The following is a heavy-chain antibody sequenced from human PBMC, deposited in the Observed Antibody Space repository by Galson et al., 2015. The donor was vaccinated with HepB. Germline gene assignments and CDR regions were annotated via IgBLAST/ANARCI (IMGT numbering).Heavy chain of an antibody. Sequence: SLRLSCAASGFTFSSYSMNWVRQAPGKGLEWVSSISSSSSYIYYADSVKGRFTISRDNAKNSLYLQMNSLRAEDTAVYYCARGLSGTKIGSAFDIWGQGTMVTVSS. J-gene: IGHJ3*02. CDR1: GFTFSSYS. CDR2: ISSSSSYI. D-gene: IGHD1-26*01. V-gene: IGHV3-21*01. CDR3: ARGLSGTKIGSAFDI.